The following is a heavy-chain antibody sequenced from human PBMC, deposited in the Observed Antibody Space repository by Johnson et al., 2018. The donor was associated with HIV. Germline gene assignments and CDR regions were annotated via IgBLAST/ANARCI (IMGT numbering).Heavy chain of an antibody. D-gene: IGHD2-15*01. CDR1: GFTFSDNY. J-gene: IGHJ3*02. CDR3: AKEALRGGEYDAFDI. Sequence: QVQLVESGGGVVQPGRSLRLSCVASGFTFSDNYMSWIRQAPGKGLEWVSYISTSGSNIYYADSVKGRFTISRDNAKNSLYLQMNSLRAEDTAVYYCAKEALRGGEYDAFDIWGQGTMVTVSS. CDR2: ISTSGSNI. V-gene: IGHV3-11*04.